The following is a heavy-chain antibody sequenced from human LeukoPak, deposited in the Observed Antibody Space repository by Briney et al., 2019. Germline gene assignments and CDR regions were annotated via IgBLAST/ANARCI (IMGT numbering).Heavy chain of an antibody. V-gene: IGHV4-38-2*02. D-gene: IGHD5-24*01. CDR1: GYPIGLDYY. J-gene: IGHJ5*02. Sequence: SETLSLTCKVSGYPIGLDYYWVWIRQAPGRGLQWIGGFHRGRIQYNSALKSRVTISVDSSKNQFSLRMWPVTAADTAFYFCARAPSSYESGNGYPNLGWLDPWGQGALVTVSS. CDR2: FHRGRI. CDR3: ARAPSSYESGNGYPNLGWLDP.